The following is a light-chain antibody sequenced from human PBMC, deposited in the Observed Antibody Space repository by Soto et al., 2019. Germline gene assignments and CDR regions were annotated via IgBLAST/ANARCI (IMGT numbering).Light chain of an antibody. J-gene: IGKJ1*01. Sequence: DIQMTQSPSTLSASVGDRVTITCRASQTISNWLAWYQQKPGKAPNLLIYDASSLESGVPSRFSGSGSGIEFTLTITSLQPDDFATYYCQQYNSYSRPFGQGTKVEIK. CDR3: QQYNSYSRP. CDR2: DAS. CDR1: QTISNW. V-gene: IGKV1-5*01.